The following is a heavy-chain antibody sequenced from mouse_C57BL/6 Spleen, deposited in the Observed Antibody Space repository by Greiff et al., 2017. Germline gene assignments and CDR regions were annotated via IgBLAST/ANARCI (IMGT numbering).Heavy chain of an antibody. CDR2: IDPEDGET. CDR1: GFNIKDYY. Sequence: VQLKESGAELVKPGASVKLSCTASGFNIKDYYMHWVKQRTEQGLEWIGRIDPEDGETKYAPKFQGKATLTADTSSNTAYLQLSSLTSEDTAVYYCARLVTGGAWFAYWGQGTLVTVSA. D-gene: IGHD2-2*01. J-gene: IGHJ3*01. V-gene: IGHV14-2*01. CDR3: ARLVTGGAWFAY.